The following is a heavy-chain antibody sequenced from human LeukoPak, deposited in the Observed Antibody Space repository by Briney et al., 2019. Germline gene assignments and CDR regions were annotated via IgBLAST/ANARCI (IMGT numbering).Heavy chain of an antibody. CDR2: IDHSGST. Sequence: SETLSLTCAVYGGSFSGYYWSWIRQPLGKGLEWIGDIDHSGSTNYNPSLKSRVTISVDTSKNQFSLKLSAVTAADTAVYYCARGALAVAVDYWGQGTLVTVSS. V-gene: IGHV4-34*01. D-gene: IGHD6-19*01. CDR1: GGSFSGYY. J-gene: IGHJ4*02. CDR3: ARGALAVAVDY.